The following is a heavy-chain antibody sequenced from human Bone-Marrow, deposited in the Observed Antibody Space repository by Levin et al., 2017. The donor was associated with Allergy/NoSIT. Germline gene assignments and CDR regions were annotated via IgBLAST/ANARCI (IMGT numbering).Heavy chain of an antibody. V-gene: IGHV3-15*01. CDR3: TKESPHFDY. Sequence: PGGSLRLSCAGSGFTFTNAWMSWVRQAPGKGLEWIGRIKSKTDGGTADYATPVKGRFTISRDDSKNTVYLQMNSLKTEDTAVYYCTKESPHFDYWGQGTLVTVSS. CDR1: GFTFTNAW. J-gene: IGHJ4*02. CDR2: IKSKTDGGTA.